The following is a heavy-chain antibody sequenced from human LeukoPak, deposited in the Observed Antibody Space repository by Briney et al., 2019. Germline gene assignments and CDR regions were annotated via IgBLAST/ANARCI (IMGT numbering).Heavy chain of an antibody. J-gene: IGHJ4*02. D-gene: IGHD3-16*02. CDR1: XXTXXSNY. V-gene: IGHV3-66*01. CDR2: IYSGGST. CDR3: ARSYLWGSYRYFDY. Sequence: GGSXRXSXXXXXXTXXSNYMSWVRQAPGKGLEWVSVIYSGGSTYYADSVKGRFTISRDNSKNTLYLQMNSLRAEDTAVYYCARSYLWGSYRYFDYWGQGTLVTVSS.